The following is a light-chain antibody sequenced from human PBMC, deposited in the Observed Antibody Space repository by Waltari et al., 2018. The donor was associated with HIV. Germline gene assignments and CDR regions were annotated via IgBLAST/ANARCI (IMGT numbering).Light chain of an antibody. J-gene: IGKJ1*01. CDR3: QQYYSTWT. V-gene: IGKV4-1*01. Sequence: DIVMTQSPDSLDVSLGERATINCKSSQSVLYSSNNKNHLAWYQQKPGQPPKLRIYWASTRESGVPDRFSGSGSGTDFTLTISSLQAEDVAVYYCQQYYSTWTFGQGTKVEIK. CDR1: QSVLYSSNNKNH. CDR2: WAS.